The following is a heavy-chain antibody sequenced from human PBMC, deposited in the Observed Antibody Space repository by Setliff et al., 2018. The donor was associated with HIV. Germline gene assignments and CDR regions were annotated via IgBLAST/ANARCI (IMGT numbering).Heavy chain of an antibody. CDR1: GYTFTDYY. J-gene: IGHJ3*02. V-gene: IGHV1-2*02. CDR3: ARDYLHVFDI. CDR2: INSASGGT. Sequence: GASVKVSCKASGYTFTDYYIHWVRQAPGQGLEWMGWINSASGGTNYAQNFQGRVTVTRDTSINTAYVELNSLKSDDTAVYYCARDYLHVFDIWGQGIMVTVSS.